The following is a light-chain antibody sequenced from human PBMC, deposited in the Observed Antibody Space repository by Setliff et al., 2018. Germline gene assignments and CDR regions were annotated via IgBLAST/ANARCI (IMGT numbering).Light chain of an antibody. V-gene: IGLV3-1*01. Sequence: SYELTQPPSVSVSPGQTASITCSGDKLGDKYARWYQQKPGQSPVLVIYQDSKRPSGIPERFSGSNSGNTATLTISGTQAMDEADYYCQAWDRSTEVFGTGTKVTVL. J-gene: IGLJ1*01. CDR2: QDS. CDR3: QAWDRSTEV. CDR1: KLGDKY.